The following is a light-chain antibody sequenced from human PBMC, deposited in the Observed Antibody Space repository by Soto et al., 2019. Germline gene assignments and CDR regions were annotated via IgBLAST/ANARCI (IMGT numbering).Light chain of an antibody. Sequence: DVLMTECQSFLSACFGVRVTIGCRTSQTVSTYLNWYQHKPGRGNTIMIYADYSLQSGVKSRFSGSGSGTDFTLTIGSMQPEDFATYYCQPTSSSPWPFG. V-gene: IGKV1-39*01. CDR1: QTVSTY. J-gene: IGKJ1*01. CDR2: ADY. CDR3: QPTSSSPWP.